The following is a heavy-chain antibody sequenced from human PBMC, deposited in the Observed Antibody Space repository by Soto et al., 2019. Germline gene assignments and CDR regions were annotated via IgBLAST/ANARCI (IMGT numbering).Heavy chain of an antibody. J-gene: IGHJ4*02. CDR2: ISGSGGST. D-gene: IGHD2-2*01. CDR3: AKGPVLYCSSTSCSDY. V-gene: IGHV3-23*01. Sequence: GGSLRLSCAASGFTFSSYAMSWVRQAPGKGLEWVSAISGSGGSTYYADSVKGRFTISRDNSKNTLYLQMNSLRAEDTAVYYCAKGPVLYCSSTSCSDYWGQGTLVTVSS. CDR1: GFTFSSYA.